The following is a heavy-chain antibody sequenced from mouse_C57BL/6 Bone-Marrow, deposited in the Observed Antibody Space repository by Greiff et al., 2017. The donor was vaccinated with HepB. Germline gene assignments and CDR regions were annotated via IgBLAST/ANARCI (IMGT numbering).Heavy chain of an antibody. CDR3: ARRGNYDYGFAY. CDR1: GYTFTTYP. Sequence: QVQLKESGAELVKPGASVKMSCKASGYTFTTYPIEWMKQNHGKSLEWIGNFHPYNDDTKYNEKFKGKATLTVEKSSSTVYLELSRLTSDDSAVYYCARRGNYDYGFAYWGQGTLVTVSA. V-gene: IGHV1-47*01. CDR2: FHPYNDDT. D-gene: IGHD2-4*01. J-gene: IGHJ3*01.